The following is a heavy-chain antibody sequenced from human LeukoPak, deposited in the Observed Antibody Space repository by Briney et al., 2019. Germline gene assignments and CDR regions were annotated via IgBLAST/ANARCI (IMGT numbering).Heavy chain of an antibody. CDR1: GGSFSGYY. J-gene: IGHJ1*01. Sequence: PSETLSLTCAVYGGSFSGYYWSWIRQPPGKGLEWIGEINHSGSTNYNPSLKSRVTISVDTSKNQFSLKLSSVTAADTAVYYCARGLYYDFWSGYYTGHFQHWGQGTLVTVSS. V-gene: IGHV4-34*01. CDR3: ARGLYYDFWSGYYTGHFQH. D-gene: IGHD3-3*01. CDR2: INHSGST.